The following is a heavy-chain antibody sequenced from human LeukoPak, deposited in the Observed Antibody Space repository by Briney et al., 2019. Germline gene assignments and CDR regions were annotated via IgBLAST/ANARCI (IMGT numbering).Heavy chain of an antibody. CDR2: IYYSGST. CDR1: GGSISSFY. V-gene: IGHV4-59*08. D-gene: IGHD3-16*01. Sequence: SETLSLTCTVSGGSISSFYWAWIRHPPGKGLEWIGYIYYSGSTNYNPSLKSRVTISVDTSKKHFSLKLSSVTAADTAVYYCARHPGGRQNWFDPWGQGTLVTVSS. J-gene: IGHJ5*02. CDR3: ARHPGGRQNWFDP.